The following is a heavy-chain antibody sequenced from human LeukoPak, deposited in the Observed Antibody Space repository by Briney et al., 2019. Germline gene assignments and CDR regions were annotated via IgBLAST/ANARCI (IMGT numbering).Heavy chain of an antibody. CDR1: GFTFNNYA. Sequence: PGGSLRLSCAASGFTFNNYAMNWVRRAPGKGLEWVSTISGTDTSTYYAGSVKGRFTISRDNSKNTLYLQMNNLRAEDTALYYCGKARGAPTRYRVDVWGKGTTVTVSS. D-gene: IGHD2-15*01. V-gene: IGHV3-23*01. J-gene: IGHJ6*04. CDR3: GKARGAPTRYRVDV. CDR2: ISGTDTST.